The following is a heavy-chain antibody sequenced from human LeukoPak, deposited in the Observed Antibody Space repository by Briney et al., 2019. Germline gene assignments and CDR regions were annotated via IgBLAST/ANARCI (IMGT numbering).Heavy chain of an antibody. V-gene: IGHV1-46*01. CDR3: ARVNAKTNRARVPYFDY. Sequence: ASVKVSCKASGYTFTSYYMHWVRQAPGQGLEWMGIINPSGGSTSYAQKFQGRVTMTRDTSTSTVYMELSSLRSEDTAVYYCARVNAKTNRARVPYFDYWGQGTLVTVSS. D-gene: IGHD1-14*01. CDR1: GYTFTSYY. CDR2: INPSGGST. J-gene: IGHJ4*02.